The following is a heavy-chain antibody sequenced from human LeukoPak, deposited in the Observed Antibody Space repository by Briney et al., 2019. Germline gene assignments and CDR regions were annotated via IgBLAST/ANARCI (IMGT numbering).Heavy chain of an antibody. CDR2: ISSSGSTI. D-gene: IGHD3-10*01. V-gene: IGHV3-11*01. Sequence: GGSLRLSCAASGFTFSDYYTSWIRQAPGKGLEWVSYISSSGSTIYYADSVKGRFTISRDNAKNSLYLQMNSLRAEDTAVYYCARDRRAMVRGVITNYFDYWGQGTLVTVSS. J-gene: IGHJ4*02. CDR3: ARDRRAMVRGVITNYFDY. CDR1: GFTFSDYY.